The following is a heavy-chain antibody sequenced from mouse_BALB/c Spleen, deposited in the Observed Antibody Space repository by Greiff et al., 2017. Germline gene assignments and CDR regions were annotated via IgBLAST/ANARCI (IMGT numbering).Heavy chain of an antibody. CDR2: ISSGGSYT. V-gene: IGHV5-6*01. Sequence: EVQLVESGGDLVKPGGSLKLSCAASGFTFSSYGMSWVRQTPDKRLEWVATISSGGSYTYYPDSVKGRFTISRDNAKNTLYLQMSSLKSEDTAMYYCARHEDYDGYYYAMDYWGQGTSVTVSS. CDR1: GFTFSSYG. CDR3: ARHEDYDGYYYAMDY. J-gene: IGHJ4*01. D-gene: IGHD2-3*01.